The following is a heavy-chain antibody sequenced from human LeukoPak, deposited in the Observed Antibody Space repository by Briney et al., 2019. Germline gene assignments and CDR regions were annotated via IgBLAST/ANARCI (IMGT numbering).Heavy chain of an antibody. D-gene: IGHD2-15*01. CDR2: LYVGGST. CDR1: GLSVSGNY. CDR3: ARGGNSGGSLRSPFDI. Sequence: GGSLRLSCAASGLSVSGNYMSWVRQPPGKGPEWVSVLYVGGSTYYADSVKGRFTISRDKSKNTLYLQINSLRAEDTAVYYCARGGNSGGSLRSPFDIWGRGTMVTVSS. J-gene: IGHJ3*02. V-gene: IGHV3-53*01.